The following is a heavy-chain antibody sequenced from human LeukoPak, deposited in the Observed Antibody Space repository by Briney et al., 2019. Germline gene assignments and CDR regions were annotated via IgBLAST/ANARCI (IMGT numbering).Heavy chain of an antibody. D-gene: IGHD2-15*01. CDR2: INTDGSST. J-gene: IGHJ3*02. CDR3: AASRWSPDAFDI. CDR1: GFTFDDYT. V-gene: IGHV3-74*01. Sequence: GGSLRLSFAASGFTFDDYTMHWVRQAPGKGLVWVSRINTDGSSTSYADSVKGRFTISRDNAKNTLYLQMNSLRAEDTAVYYCAASRWSPDAFDIWGQGTMVTVSS.